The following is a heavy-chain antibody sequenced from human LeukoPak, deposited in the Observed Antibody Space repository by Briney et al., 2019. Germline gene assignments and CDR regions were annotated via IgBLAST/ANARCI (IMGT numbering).Heavy chain of an antibody. Sequence: GGSLRLSCAASGFTFSSYAMRWIRQAPGKGLEWVSGISGGGGSPYYADSVKGRFTIARDNSKNTLYLQMHSLRAEDTAVYYCAKAYYYDSSAYYSGRLLYFQHWGQGTLVTVSS. D-gene: IGHD3-22*01. CDR2: ISGGGGSP. J-gene: IGHJ1*01. V-gene: IGHV3-23*01. CDR1: GFTFSSYA. CDR3: AKAYYYDSSAYYSGRLLYFQH.